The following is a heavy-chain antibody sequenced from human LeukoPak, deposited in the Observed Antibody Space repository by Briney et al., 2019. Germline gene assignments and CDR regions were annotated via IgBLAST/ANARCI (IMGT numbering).Heavy chain of an antibody. Sequence: AGGSLRLSCAVSGITLSNYGMSWVRQAPGKGLEWVAGLSGSGGGTNYADSVQGRFTISRDNPKNTLFLQMNSLRVEDTAVYFCAKRGVVIRVILVGFHKQAYYFDSWGQGALVTVSS. CDR1: GITLSNYG. CDR3: AKRGVVIRVILVGFHKQAYYFDS. D-gene: IGHD3-22*01. CDR2: LSGSGGGT. J-gene: IGHJ4*02. V-gene: IGHV3-23*01.